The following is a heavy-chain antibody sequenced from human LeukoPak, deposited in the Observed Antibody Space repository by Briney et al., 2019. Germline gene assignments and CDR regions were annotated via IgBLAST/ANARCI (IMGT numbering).Heavy chain of an antibody. Sequence: EASVKVSCKTSGYTFSNYGISWVRQAPGQGLEWMGWITAYNGNRLYAQRFQGRITLTTDTSTSTSYMELRSLEYDDTAIYYCARDSDKVVDHWGQGTLVTVSS. V-gene: IGHV1-18*01. CDR1: GYTFSNYG. D-gene: IGHD2-15*01. J-gene: IGHJ4*01. CDR2: ITAYNGNR. CDR3: ARDSDKVVDH.